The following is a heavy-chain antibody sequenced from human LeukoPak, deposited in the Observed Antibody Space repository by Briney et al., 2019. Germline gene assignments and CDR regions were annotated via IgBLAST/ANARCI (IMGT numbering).Heavy chain of an antibody. Sequence: PGGSLRLSCAASGFTFSSYAMSWVRQAPGKGLEWASAIIGRGGSTYYADSVKGRFTISRDNSKNTLYLQMNSLRAEDTAVYYCAKEPPTSLEYSSSSLSDYWGQGTLVTVSS. CDR3: AKEPPTSLEYSSSSLSDY. CDR2: IIGRGGST. V-gene: IGHV3-23*01. D-gene: IGHD6-6*01. J-gene: IGHJ4*02. CDR1: GFTFSSYA.